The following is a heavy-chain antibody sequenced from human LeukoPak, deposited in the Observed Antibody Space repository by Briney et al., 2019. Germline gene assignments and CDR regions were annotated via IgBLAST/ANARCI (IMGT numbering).Heavy chain of an antibody. D-gene: IGHD3-3*01. CDR3: ARGIARLWAAFDI. V-gene: IGHV1-2*02. J-gene: IGHJ3*02. CDR1: GYTFTGYY. CDR2: INPNSGGT. Sequence: VASVKVSCKASGYTFTGYYMHWVRQAPGQGLEWMGWINPNSGGTNYAQKFQGRVTMTRDTSISTAYMELSRLRSDDTAVYYCARGIARLWAAFDIWGQGTMVTVSS.